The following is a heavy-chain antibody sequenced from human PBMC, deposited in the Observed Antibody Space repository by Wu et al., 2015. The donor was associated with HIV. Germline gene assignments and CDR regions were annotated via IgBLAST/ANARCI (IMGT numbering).Heavy chain of an antibody. V-gene: IGHV1-2*02. CDR3: ARGGVDSSSWYWGTFXY. CDR2: ISPNSGGT. J-gene: IGHJ4*02. Sequence: QEQLVQSGAEAKKTGASVKVSCKASGYRFASYGITWVRQAPGQGPEWIGWISPNSGGTNYAQKFQGRVTMTRDTSISTAYMELSRLRSDDTAVYYCARGGVDSSSWYWGTFXYWGRGNPGHRLL. D-gene: IGHD6-13*01. CDR1: GYRFASYG.